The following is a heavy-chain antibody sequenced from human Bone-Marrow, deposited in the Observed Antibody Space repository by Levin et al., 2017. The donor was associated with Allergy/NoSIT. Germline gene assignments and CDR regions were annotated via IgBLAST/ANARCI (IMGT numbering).Heavy chain of an antibody. CDR2: INMAGSST. V-gene: IGHV3-74*01. CDR1: GFSFSSYW. D-gene: IGHD6-13*01. J-gene: IGHJ4*02. CDR3: ARGWYFLDY. Sequence: PGGSLRLSCAASGFSFSSYWMHWVRQAPGKGLMWVSHINMAGSSTTYADSVNGRFTISRDNAKNTLFLQMDSLRADDTAVYYCARGWYFLDYWGQGTLVTVSS.